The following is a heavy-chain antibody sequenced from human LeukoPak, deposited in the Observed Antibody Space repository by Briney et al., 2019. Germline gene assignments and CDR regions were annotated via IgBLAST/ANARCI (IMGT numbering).Heavy chain of an antibody. D-gene: IGHD3-10*01. CDR3: ARRVSHSSASGSYFWTQKFDY. J-gene: IGHJ4*02. Sequence: SETLSLTCTVSGGSISSGSYYWSWIRQPAGKGLEWIGRIYTSGGTNYNPSLKSRVTISVDTSKNQFSLNLNSVTAADTAIYYCARRVSHSSASGSYFWTQKFDYWGQGNLVTVSS. CDR1: GGSISSGSYY. V-gene: IGHV4-61*02. CDR2: IYTSGGT.